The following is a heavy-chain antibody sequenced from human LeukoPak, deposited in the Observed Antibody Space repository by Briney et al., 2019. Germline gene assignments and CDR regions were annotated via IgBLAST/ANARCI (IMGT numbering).Heavy chain of an antibody. D-gene: IGHD3-10*01. CDR2: INSGGGTT. CDR1: GFTLSSST. CDR3: AKGTDGAGSYRPFDY. J-gene: IGHJ4*02. V-gene: IGHV3-23*01. Sequence: GGSLRLSCAASGFTLSSSTMSWLRQAPGKGLEWVSAINSGGGTTSAESVKGRFTISRDDSKNPLYLQMNSLRAEDTAVYYCAKGTDGAGSYRPFDYWGQGTLVTVSS.